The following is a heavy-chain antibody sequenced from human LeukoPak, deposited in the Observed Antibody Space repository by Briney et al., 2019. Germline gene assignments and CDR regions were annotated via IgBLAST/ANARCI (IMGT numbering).Heavy chain of an antibody. CDR1: GFTFSSYS. J-gene: IGHJ6*03. CDR3: ARDNSQWELLPSNYYYYMDV. V-gene: IGHV3-21*01. Sequence: GGSLRLSCAASGFTFSSYSMNWVRQAPGEGLEWVSSISSSSSYIYYADSVKGRFTISRDNAKNSLYLQMNSLRAEDTAMYYCARDNSQWELLPSNYYYYMDVWGKGTTVTVSS. CDR2: ISSSSSYI. D-gene: IGHD1-26*01.